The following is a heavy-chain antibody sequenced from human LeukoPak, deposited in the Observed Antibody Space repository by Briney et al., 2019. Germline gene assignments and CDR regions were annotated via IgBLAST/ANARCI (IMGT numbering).Heavy chain of an antibody. CDR1: GLTFTSYA. J-gene: IGHJ6*02. Sequence: GGSLRLSCAASGLTFTSYAMSWVRQAPGKGLDWVSAISGSRRSTYYADSVKGRFSISRDNSKNTVYLQMNSLRAEDTAVYYCVGGMNDYWGSAVGPYYYGMHVSGQGTSVTVYS. D-gene: IGHD3-10*01. CDR3: VGGMNDYWGSAVGPYYYGMHV. V-gene: IGHV3-23*01. CDR2: ISGSRRST.